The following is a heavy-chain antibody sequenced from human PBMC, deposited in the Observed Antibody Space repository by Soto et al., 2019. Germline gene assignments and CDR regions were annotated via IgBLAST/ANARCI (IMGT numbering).Heavy chain of an antibody. CDR2: ISYDGSNK. J-gene: IGHJ6*02. Sequence: PGGSLRLSCAASGFTFSSYGMHWVRQAPGKGLEWVAVISYDGSNKYYADSVKGRFTISRDNSKNTLYLQMNSLRAEDTAVYYCAKDLLREVDGNGTYYYGMDVWGQGTTVTVSS. V-gene: IGHV3-30*18. D-gene: IGHD6-19*01. CDR3: AKDLLREVDGNGTYYYGMDV. CDR1: GFTFSSYG.